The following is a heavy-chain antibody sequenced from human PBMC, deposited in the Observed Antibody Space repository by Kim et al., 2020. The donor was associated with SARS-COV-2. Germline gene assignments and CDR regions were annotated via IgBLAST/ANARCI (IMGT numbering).Heavy chain of an antibody. V-gene: IGHV3-20*01. CDR3: ARSYSGSSPGWDY. CDR1: GFTFDDYG. CDR2: INRNGGST. D-gene: IGHD6-6*01. J-gene: IGHJ4*02. Sequence: GGSLRLSCAASGFTFDDYGMSRVRQAPGKGLEWVSGINRNGGSTGYADSVRGRFTISRDNAKNSLYLQIDSLRAEDTALYHCARSYSGSSPGWDYWGQGTLVTVSS.